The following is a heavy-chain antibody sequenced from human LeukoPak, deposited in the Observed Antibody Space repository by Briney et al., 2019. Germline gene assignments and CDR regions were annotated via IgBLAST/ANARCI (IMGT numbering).Heavy chain of an antibody. J-gene: IGHJ3*02. D-gene: IGHD2-2*01. Sequence: SETLSLTCTVSGGYISSSSYYWGWIRQPPGKGLEWIGSIYYSGSTYYSPSLQSRVTISVDTSKNQFSLKSSSVTAADTAVYYCARSYCSSTSCYAVGAFDIWGQGTMVTVSS. CDR2: IYYSGST. CDR3: ARSYCSSTSCYAVGAFDI. V-gene: IGHV4-39*01. CDR1: GGYISSSSYY.